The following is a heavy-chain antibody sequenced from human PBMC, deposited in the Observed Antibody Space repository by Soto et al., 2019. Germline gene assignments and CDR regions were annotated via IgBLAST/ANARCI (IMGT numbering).Heavy chain of an antibody. J-gene: IGHJ3*02. CDR2: IWYEGSNK. Sequence: GGSLRLSCAASGFTFSSYGMHWVRQAPGKGLEWVAVIWYEGSNKYYADSVKGRFTISRDNSKNTLYLQMNSLRAEDTAVYFCARVREYSGYENDDAFDIWGQGTMVTVSS. CDR1: GFTFSSYG. CDR3: ARVREYSGYENDDAFDI. V-gene: IGHV3-33*01. D-gene: IGHD5-12*01.